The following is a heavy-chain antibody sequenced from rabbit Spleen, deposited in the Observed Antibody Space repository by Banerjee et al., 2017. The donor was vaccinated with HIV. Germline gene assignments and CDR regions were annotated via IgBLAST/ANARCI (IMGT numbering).Heavy chain of an antibody. CDR2: IRVGRSSDT. D-gene: IGHD6-1*01. V-gene: IGHV1S45*01. CDR1: GFDFSTNYR. CDR3: ARGGDDGGYGCGL. J-gene: IGHJ4*01. Sequence: QEQLVESGGGLVKPGASLTLTCKASGFDFSTNYRMCWVRQAPGKGLEWIACIRVGRSSDTYYASWAKGRFAISKASSTTVTLQMTSLTAADTATYFCARGGDDGGYGCGLWGPGTLVTVS.